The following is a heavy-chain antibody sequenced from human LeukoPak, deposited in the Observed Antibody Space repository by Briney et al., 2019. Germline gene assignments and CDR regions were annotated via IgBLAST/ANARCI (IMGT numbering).Heavy chain of an antibody. D-gene: IGHD4-23*01. V-gene: IGHV4-39*01. Sequence: SETLSLTCTVSGGSISSSSYYWGWIRQPPGRGLEWIGSIYYSGSTYYNPSLKSRVTISVDTSKNQFSLKLSSVTAADTAVYYCARLIRSVVTPDYWGQGTLVTVSS. CDR3: ARLIRSVVTPDY. CDR2: IYYSGST. CDR1: GGSISSSSYY. J-gene: IGHJ4*02.